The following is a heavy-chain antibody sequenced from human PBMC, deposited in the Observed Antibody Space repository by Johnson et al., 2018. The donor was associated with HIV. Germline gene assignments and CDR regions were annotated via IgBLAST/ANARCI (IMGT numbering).Heavy chain of an antibody. Sequence: QVQLLESGGGLVQPGGSLRLSCAASGFTFSSYAMHWVRQAPGKGLEWVAVISYDGSNKYYADSVKGRFTISRDNSKNTLYLQMNSLRAEDTAVYYCAKDATLQDGTGAFDIWGQGTKVTVSS. CDR2: ISYDGSNK. J-gene: IGHJ3*02. CDR1: GFTFSSYA. V-gene: IGHV3-30*04. CDR3: AKDATLQDGTGAFDI. D-gene: IGHD1-1*01.